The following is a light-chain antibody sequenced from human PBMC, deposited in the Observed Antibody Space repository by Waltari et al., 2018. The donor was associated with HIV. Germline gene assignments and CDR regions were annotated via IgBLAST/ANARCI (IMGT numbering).Light chain of an antibody. Sequence: QSALTQPASVSGSPGPSITIPCTGTSSDVGSYHLVSWYQKHPGKAPKLMIYEVNKRPSGVANRFSGSKSGNTASLTISGLQAEDEADYYCCSYAGSSSYVFGSGTKVTVL. V-gene: IGLV2-23*02. CDR2: EVN. CDR1: SSDVGSYHL. CDR3: CSYAGSSSYV. J-gene: IGLJ1*01.